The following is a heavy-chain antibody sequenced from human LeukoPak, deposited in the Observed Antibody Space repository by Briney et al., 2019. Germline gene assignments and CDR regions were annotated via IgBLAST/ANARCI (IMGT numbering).Heavy chain of an antibody. V-gene: IGHV3-21*04. CDR3: AKDFSSSSFQGVEYFQH. D-gene: IGHD6-13*01. CDR2: ISSSSSYI. J-gene: IGHJ1*01. CDR1: GSTFSSYS. Sequence: GGSLRLSCAASGSTFSSYSMNWVRQAPGKGLEWVSSISSSSSYIYYADSVKGRFTISRDNSKNTLYLQMNSLRAEDTAVYYCAKDFSSSSFQGVEYFQHWGQGALVTVSS.